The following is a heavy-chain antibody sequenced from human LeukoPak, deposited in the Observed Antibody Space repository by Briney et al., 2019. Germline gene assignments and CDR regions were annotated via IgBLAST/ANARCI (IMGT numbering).Heavy chain of an antibody. CDR3: ARIRYFDWLFDY. CDR1: GYSISSGYY. V-gene: IGHV4-38-2*01. CDR2: IYHSGST. Sequence: SETLSLTCAVSGYSISSGYYWGWIRQPPGKGLEWIGSIYHSGSTYYNPSLKSRVTISVDTSKNQFSLKLSSVTAAGTAVYYCARIRYFDWLFDYWGQGTLVTVSS. D-gene: IGHD3-9*01. J-gene: IGHJ4*02.